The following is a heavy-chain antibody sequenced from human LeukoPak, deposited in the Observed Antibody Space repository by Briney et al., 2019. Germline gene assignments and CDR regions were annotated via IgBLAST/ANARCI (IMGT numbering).Heavy chain of an antibody. J-gene: IGHJ4*02. D-gene: IGHD5-12*01. CDR2: INPNSGGT. CDR1: GYTFTGYY. Sequence: ASVKVSCKASGYTFTGYYMHWVRQAPGQGLEWMGWINPNSGGTTYAQKFQDRVTMTRDTSINTAYMELSRLRSDDTAVYYCARVRNSGFRYVDSWGQGTLVTVSS. CDR3: ARVRNSGFRYVDS. V-gene: IGHV1-2*02.